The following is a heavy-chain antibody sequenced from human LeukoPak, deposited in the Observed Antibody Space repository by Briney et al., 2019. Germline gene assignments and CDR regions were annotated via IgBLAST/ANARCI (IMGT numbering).Heavy chain of an antibody. CDR3: AKLGGRSGSSGSDY. V-gene: IGHV3-23*01. CDR1: GFTFSSYG. D-gene: IGHD1-26*01. J-gene: IGHJ4*02. Sequence: GGSLRLSCAASGFTFSSYGMSWVRQAPGKGLEWVSAISGSGGSTYYADSVKGRFTISRDNSENTLYLQMNSLRAEDTAVYHCAKLGGRSGSSGSDYWGQGTLVTVSS. CDR2: ISGSGGST.